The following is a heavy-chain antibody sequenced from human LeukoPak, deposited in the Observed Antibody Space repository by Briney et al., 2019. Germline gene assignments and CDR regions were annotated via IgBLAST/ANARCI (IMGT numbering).Heavy chain of an antibody. V-gene: IGHV4-38-2*02. D-gene: IGHD5-18*01. CDR1: GGSISSNY. J-gene: IGHJ5*02. CDR2: IYHSGST. Sequence: SETLSLTCTVSGGSISSNYWGWIRQPPGKGLEWIGSIYHSGSTYYNPSLKSRVTISVDTSKNQFSLKLSSVTAADTAVYYCARGRIQLRPWGQGTLVTVSS. CDR3: ARGRIQLRP.